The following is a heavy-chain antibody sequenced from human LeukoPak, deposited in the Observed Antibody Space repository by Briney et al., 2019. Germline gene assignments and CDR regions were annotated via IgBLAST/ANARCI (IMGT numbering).Heavy chain of an antibody. CDR2: IYYSGST. CDR3: ARQSDCSSTSCYQDY. Sequence: SETLSLTCTVSGGSISSSSYYWGWIRQPPGKGLEWIGSIYYSGSTYYNPSLKSRVTISVDTSRNQFSLKLSSVTAADTAVYYCARQSDCSSTSCYQDYWGQGTLVTISS. CDR1: GGSISSSSYY. D-gene: IGHD2-2*01. J-gene: IGHJ4*02. V-gene: IGHV4-39*01.